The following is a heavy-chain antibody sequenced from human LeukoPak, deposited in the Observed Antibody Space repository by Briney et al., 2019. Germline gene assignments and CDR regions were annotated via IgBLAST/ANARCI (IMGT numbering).Heavy chain of an antibody. CDR2: ISSSGSTI. CDR3: ARDQVVPAARGVYYYYCMDV. V-gene: IGHV3-48*03. J-gene: IGHJ6*04. Sequence: GGSLRLSCAASGFTFSSYEMNWVRQAPGKGLEWVSYISSSGSTIYYADSVKGRFTISRDNAKNSLYLQMNSLRAEDTAVYYCARDQVVPAARGVYYYYCMDVWGKGTTVTVSS. CDR1: GFTFSSYE. D-gene: IGHD2-2*01.